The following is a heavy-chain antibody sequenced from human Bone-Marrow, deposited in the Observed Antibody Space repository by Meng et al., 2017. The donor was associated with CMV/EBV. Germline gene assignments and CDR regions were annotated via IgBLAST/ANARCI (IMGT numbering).Heavy chain of an antibody. D-gene: IGHD3-16*02. V-gene: IGHV4-30-2*01. Sequence: WGWSRQAPGKGVEWIGYIYHSGSTYYNPSLKSRVTISVDRSKNQFSLKLSSVTAADTAVYYCARAKGSDYDYVWGSYRYSYYFDYWGQGTLVTVSS. CDR2: IYHSGST. CDR3: ARAKGSDYDYVWGSYRYSYYFDY. J-gene: IGHJ4*02.